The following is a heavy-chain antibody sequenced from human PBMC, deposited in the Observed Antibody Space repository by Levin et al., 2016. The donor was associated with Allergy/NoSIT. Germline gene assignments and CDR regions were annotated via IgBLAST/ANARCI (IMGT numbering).Heavy chain of an antibody. Sequence: SETLSLTCTVSGGSISSYYWNWIRQSPSRGLEWLGRTHYRSKWYNDYAVSVRSRITINPDTSKNQFSLQLNSVTPEDTALYYCARGFTDHGIDYWGQGTLVTVSS. CDR2: THYRSKWYN. CDR3: ARGFTDHGIDY. CDR1: GGSISSYY. J-gene: IGHJ4*02. D-gene: IGHD1-14*01. V-gene: IGHV6-1*01.